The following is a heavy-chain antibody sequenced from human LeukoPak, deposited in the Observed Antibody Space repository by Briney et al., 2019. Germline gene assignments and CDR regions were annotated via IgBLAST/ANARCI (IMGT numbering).Heavy chain of an antibody. D-gene: IGHD6-19*01. CDR3: AKGIYSSGWSYFDY. CDR1: GFTFSNSA. CDR2: LSGSGITT. Sequence: PGGSLRLSCAASGFTFSNSAMSWVRQAPGKGLEWVSTLSGSGITTYYAASVKGRFTISRDNSKNTLYLQMNSLRAEDTAVYYCAKGIYSSGWSYFDYWGHGTLVTASS. J-gene: IGHJ4*01. V-gene: IGHV3-23*01.